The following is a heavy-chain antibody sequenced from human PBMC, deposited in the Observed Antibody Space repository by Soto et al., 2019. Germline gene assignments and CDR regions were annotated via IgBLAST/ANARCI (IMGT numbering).Heavy chain of an antibody. D-gene: IGHD3-10*01. CDR2: IKQDGSEE. CDR3: ARIASSGRGWDV. V-gene: IGHV3-7*01. J-gene: IGHJ6*02. CDR1: GFTFSRYW. Sequence: EVQLVESGGGLVQPGGSLRLSCVDSGFTFSRYWMSWVRQAPVKGLEWVGNIKQDGSEENYVDSVKGRFTISRDNAKNSMYLQMNSLRDEDTAVYYCARIASSGRGWDVWGQGTTVVVSS.